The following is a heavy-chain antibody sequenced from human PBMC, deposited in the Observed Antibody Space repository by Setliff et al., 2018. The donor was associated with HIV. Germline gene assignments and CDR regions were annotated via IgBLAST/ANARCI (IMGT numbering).Heavy chain of an antibody. D-gene: IGHD3-22*01. J-gene: IGHJ4*02. CDR1: GYTFTGYY. CDR2: INPNSGGT. Sequence: ASVKVSCKASGYTFTGYYMHWVRQAPGQGLEWMGWINPNSGGTNYARKFQGRVTMTRDTSISTAYMELSRLRSDDTAVYYCAREGELHYYDSSGYPPFDYWGQGTLVTVSS. CDR3: AREGELHYYDSSGYPPFDY. V-gene: IGHV1-2*02.